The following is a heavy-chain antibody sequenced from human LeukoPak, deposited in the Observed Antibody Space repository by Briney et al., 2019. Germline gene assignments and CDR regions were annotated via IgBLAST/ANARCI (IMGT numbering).Heavy chain of an antibody. CDR2: ISGDGSST. D-gene: IGHD3-10*01. V-gene: IGHV3-43*02. Sequence: GGSLRLSCAASGFTFDDYAMHWVRQAPGKGLEWVSLISGDGSSTYYADSVKGRFTISRDNSKNSLYLQMNRLRTEDTALYYCAKDIFRERYFDYWGQGTLVTVSS. J-gene: IGHJ4*02. CDR3: AKDIFRERYFDY. CDR1: GFTFDDYA.